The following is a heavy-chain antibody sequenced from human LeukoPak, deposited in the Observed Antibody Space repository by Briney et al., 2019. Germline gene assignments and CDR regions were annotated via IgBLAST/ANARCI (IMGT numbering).Heavy chain of an antibody. CDR1: GFTFSSYA. CDR3: AKVRYWGSAAFDI. Sequence: GGFLRLSCAASGFTFSSYAMSWVRQAPGKGLEWVSAISGSGGSTYYADSVKGRFTISRDNSKNTLYLQMNSLRAEDTAVYYCAKVRYWGSAAFDIWGQGTMVTVSS. J-gene: IGHJ3*02. CDR2: ISGSGGST. D-gene: IGHD7-27*01. V-gene: IGHV3-23*01.